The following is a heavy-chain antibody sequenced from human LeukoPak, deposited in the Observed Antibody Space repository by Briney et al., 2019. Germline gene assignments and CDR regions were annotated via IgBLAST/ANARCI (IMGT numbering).Heavy chain of an antibody. CDR1: GFTFSSYG. D-gene: IGHD5-18*01. CDR3: AKGDTAMVRRAFDI. J-gene: IGHJ3*02. CDR2: IRYDGSNK. V-gene: IGHV3-30*02. Sequence: GGSLRLSCAASGFTFSSYGMHWVRQAPGKGLEWVAFIRYDGSNKYYADSVKGRFTISRDNSKNTLYLQMNSLRAEDTAVYYCAKGDTAMVRRAFDIWGQGTMVTVSS.